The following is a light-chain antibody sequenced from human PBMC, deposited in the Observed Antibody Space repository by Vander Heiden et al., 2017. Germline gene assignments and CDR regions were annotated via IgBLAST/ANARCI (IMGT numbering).Light chain of an antibody. J-gene: IGKJ1*01. Sequence: IELTQSLATLSLSPGERATLSCRASQSVSSSHLAWYQQKPGQAPRLLIYGASSRDTGIPDRFSGSGSGTDFTLTISRLEPEDFAFYYCQQYGNSLWTFGQGTKVEIK. CDR3: QQYGNSLWT. CDR1: QSVSSSH. V-gene: IGKV3-20*01. CDR2: GAS.